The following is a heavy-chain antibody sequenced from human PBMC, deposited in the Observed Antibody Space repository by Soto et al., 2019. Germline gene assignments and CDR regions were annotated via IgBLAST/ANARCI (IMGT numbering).Heavy chain of an antibody. Sequence: SETLSLTCAVYGGSFGGYYWSWIRQPPWKGMEWIGEINHSGSTNYNPYLKSRVTISVDTSKNQFSLKLSSVTAADTAVYYCARALYDYVWGSYRRYNWFDPGGQGTLVTVSS. CDR1: GGSFGGYY. CDR2: INHSGST. J-gene: IGHJ5*02. CDR3: ARALYDYVWGSYRRYNWFDP. V-gene: IGHV4-34*01. D-gene: IGHD3-16*02.